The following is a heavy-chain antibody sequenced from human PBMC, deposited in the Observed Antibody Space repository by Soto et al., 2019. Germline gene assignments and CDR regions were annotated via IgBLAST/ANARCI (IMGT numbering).Heavy chain of an antibody. CDR2: IYYSGST. CDR1: GGSISSSSCY. Sequence: QLQLQESGPGLVKPSETLSLTCTVSGGSISSSSCYWGWIRQSPGKGLEWIGNIYYSGSTYYNPSLKSRLTISVDTSTNQFSLRLSSVTAADTAVYYCARRPHLRRAFDIWGQGTMVTVSS. CDR3: ARRPHLRRAFDI. V-gene: IGHV4-39*01. J-gene: IGHJ3*02.